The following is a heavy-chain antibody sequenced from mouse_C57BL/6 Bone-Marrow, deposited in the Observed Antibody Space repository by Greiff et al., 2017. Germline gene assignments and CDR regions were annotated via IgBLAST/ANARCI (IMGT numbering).Heavy chain of an antibody. J-gene: IGHJ3*01. D-gene: IGHD2-4*01. Sequence: VKLVESGPGLVAPSQSLSITCTVSGFSFTSYGVDWVRQSPGKGLEWLGVIWGVGSTNYNSALKSRLSISKDNTKSQVVLKMNSLQADDTAMYYCAGYDYDGGFAYWGQGTLVTVSA. CDR1: GFSFTSYG. V-gene: IGHV2-6*01. CDR2: IWGVGST. CDR3: AGYDYDGGFAY.